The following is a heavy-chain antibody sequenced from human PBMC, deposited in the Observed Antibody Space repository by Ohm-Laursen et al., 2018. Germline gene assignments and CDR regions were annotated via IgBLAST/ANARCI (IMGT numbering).Heavy chain of an antibody. Sequence: SETLSLTCTVSGGSVSSGSYYWSWIRQPPGKGLEWIGYIHHTGYTTYNPSLKSRVTISVDTSKKQFSLKLNSVTAADTAMYYCARKTDWNHYYFDYWGQGTLVTVSS. CDR3: ARKTDWNHYYFDY. CDR1: GGSVSSGSYY. D-gene: IGHD1-1*01. V-gene: IGHV4-61*01. CDR2: IHHTGYT. J-gene: IGHJ4*02.